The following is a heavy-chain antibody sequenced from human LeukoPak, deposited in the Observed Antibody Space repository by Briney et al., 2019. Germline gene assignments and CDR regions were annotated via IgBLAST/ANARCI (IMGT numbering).Heavy chain of an antibody. D-gene: IGHD3-10*01. CDR3: AGHRGSYYFYMDV. J-gene: IGHJ6*03. CDR2: TYYSGST. Sequence: SETLSLTCTVSGGSIISTTYYWGWIRQPPGKGLEWIGSTYYSGSTYYNPSLKSRVTISVDTSKNQFSLKMRSETAADTAIYYCAGHRGSYYFYMDVWGKGTTVTVSS. CDR1: GGSIISTTYY. V-gene: IGHV4-39*01.